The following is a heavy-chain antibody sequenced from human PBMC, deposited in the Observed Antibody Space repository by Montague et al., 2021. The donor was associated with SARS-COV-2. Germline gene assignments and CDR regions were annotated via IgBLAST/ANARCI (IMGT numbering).Heavy chain of an antibody. D-gene: IGHD3-22*01. Sequence: SETLSLTCTVYAGSMNDHFMRLIRQSPGTGLEWIGYISSDGKSYYNPLPKSRVTLSADASRNEFSLKRDSVTAADTALYFCARRGYYDSAGYHWHLDLWGRLTLAT. J-gene: IGHJ2*01. V-gene: IGHV4-59*04. CDR3: ARRGYYDSAGYHWHLDL. CDR2: ISSDGKS. CDR1: AGSMNDHF.